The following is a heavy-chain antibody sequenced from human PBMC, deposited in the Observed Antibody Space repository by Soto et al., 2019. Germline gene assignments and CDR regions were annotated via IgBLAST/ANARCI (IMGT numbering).Heavy chain of an antibody. V-gene: IGHV1-18*01. D-gene: IGHD3-9*01. J-gene: IGHJ6*02. CDR2: ISAYNGNT. Sequence: GASVKVSCKASGYTFTSYGISWVRQAPGQGLEWMGWISAYNGNTNYAQKLQGRVTMTTDTSTSTAYMELRSLRSDDTAVYYCARDPRASHVLRYFDWSPMDGMDVWGQGTTVTVSS. CDR3: ARDPRASHVLRYFDWSPMDGMDV. CDR1: GYTFTSYG.